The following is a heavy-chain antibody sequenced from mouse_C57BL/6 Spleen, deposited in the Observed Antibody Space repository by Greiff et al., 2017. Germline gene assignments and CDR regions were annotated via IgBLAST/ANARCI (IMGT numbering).Heavy chain of an antibody. V-gene: IGHV1-52*01. CDR2: IDPSDSET. J-gene: IGHJ1*03. CDR1: GYTFTSYW. D-gene: IGHD2-3*01. Sequence: QVQLQQPGAELVRPGSSVKLSCKASGYTFTSYWMHWVQQRPIQGLEWIGNIDPSDSETHYNQKFKDKATLTVDKSSSTAYMQLSSLTSEDSAVYYCAKSDGSYWYFDVWGTGTTVTVSS. CDR3: AKSDGSYWYFDV.